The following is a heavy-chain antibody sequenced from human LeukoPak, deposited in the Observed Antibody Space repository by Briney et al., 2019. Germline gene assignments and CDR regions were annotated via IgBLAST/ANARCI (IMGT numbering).Heavy chain of an antibody. D-gene: IGHD3-10*01. CDR3: AKDDIEAFGTGYMDV. CDR2: ISDSGYSA. J-gene: IGHJ6*03. CDR1: GFTFNSYT. Sequence: GGSLRLSCEGSGFTFNSYTMSWVRQAPGKGLEWVSAISDSGYSAYYADSVRGRFTISRDKSKNTLYLQMHGLRADDTAVYYCAKDDIEAFGTGYMDVWGKGTTVTVSS. V-gene: IGHV3-23*01.